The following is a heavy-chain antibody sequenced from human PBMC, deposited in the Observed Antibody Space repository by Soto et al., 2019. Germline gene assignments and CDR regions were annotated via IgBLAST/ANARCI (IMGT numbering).Heavy chain of an antibody. J-gene: IGHJ4*02. CDR2: IYYSGST. CDR1: GGSISSGDYY. Sequence: PSETLSLTCTVSGGSISSGDYYWSWIRQPPGKGLEWIGYIYYSGSTYYNTSLKSRVNISVDTSKNQFSLKLSSVTAADTAVYYCARVGEGFYYDSSGYYLSPFDYWGQGTLVTVS. V-gene: IGHV4-30-4*01. D-gene: IGHD3-22*01. CDR3: ARVGEGFYYDSSGYYLSPFDY.